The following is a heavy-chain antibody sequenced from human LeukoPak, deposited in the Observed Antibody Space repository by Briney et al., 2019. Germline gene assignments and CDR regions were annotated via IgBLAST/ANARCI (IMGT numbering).Heavy chain of an antibody. CDR2: INPNSGGT. CDR3: ARGSRPGVVNHDAFDI. D-gene: IGHD3-3*01. CDR1: GYTFTGYY. Sequence: ASLKVSCKVSGYTFTGYYIHWVRQAPGQGLEWMGWINPNSGGTNYAQKFQGRVTMTRDTSISTAYMELSSLRSGDTAVYYCARGSRPGVVNHDAFDIWGQGTMVTVSS. V-gene: IGHV1-2*02. J-gene: IGHJ3*02.